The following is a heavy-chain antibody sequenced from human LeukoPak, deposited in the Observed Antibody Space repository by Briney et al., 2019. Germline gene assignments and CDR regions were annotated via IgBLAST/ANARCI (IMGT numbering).Heavy chain of an antibody. J-gene: IGHJ5*02. Sequence: PGGSLRLSCAASGFTFSNAWMSWVRQAPGKGLEWLGRIKSKTDGGTTDYAAPVKGRFTISGDDSKNTLYLQMNSLKTEDTAVYYCTTRIAANIGRFDPWGQGTLVTVSS. CDR3: TTRIAANIGRFDP. V-gene: IGHV3-15*01. CDR1: GFTFSNAW. D-gene: IGHD6-6*01. CDR2: IKSKTDGGTT.